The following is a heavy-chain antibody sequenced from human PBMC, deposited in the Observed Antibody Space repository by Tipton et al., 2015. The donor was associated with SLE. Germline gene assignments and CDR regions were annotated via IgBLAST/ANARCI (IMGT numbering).Heavy chain of an antibody. CDR1: GFTFSNYG. Sequence: SLRLSCVASGFTFSNYGMHWVRQAPGKGLEWVAIIWFDGSNRYYADSVKGRFTISRDNSKDTLYLQMNRLRADDTAMYYCARDGETLFGVERFDHWGQGTLVTVSS. CDR3: ARDGETLFGVERFDH. D-gene: IGHD3-3*01. J-gene: IGHJ4*02. V-gene: IGHV3-33*01. CDR2: IWFDGSNR.